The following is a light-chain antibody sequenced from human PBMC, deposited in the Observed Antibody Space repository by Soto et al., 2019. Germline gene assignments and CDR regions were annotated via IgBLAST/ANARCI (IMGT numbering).Light chain of an antibody. CDR1: QSVSSN. Sequence: EIVMPKSPATLSVSPGASATLSGRASQSVSSNVAWYQQKPGQAPRLLIYSVSTRAAGIPARFSGSGSGTEFTLTINSLQAEDLAIYYCQQYNKWPPWTFGQGTKVDIK. J-gene: IGKJ1*01. CDR2: SVS. CDR3: QQYNKWPPWT. V-gene: IGKV3-15*01.